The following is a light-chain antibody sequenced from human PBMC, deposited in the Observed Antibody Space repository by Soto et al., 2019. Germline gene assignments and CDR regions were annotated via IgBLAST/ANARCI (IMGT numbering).Light chain of an antibody. CDR1: QSVSSK. V-gene: IGKV3-15*01. Sequence: EAVMTPSPATLSVSPWEVANLSFSASQSVSSKLAWYQQKPGQAPGLLIYDASTRATGIPARFSGSGSGTEFTLTISSLQSEDFAVYYCEKYNYWPRKFGQGTKVDIK. CDR2: DAS. J-gene: IGKJ1*01. CDR3: EKYNYWPRK.